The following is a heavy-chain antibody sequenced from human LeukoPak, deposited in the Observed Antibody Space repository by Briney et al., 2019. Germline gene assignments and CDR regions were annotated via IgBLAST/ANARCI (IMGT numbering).Heavy chain of an antibody. CDR1: GFTVSSNY. CDR2: IYSGGST. CDR3: ATQLLSDAFDI. J-gene: IGHJ3*02. V-gene: IGHV3-66*02. Sequence: AGGSLRLSCAASGFTVSSNYMSWVRQAPGKGLEWVSVIYSGGSTYYADSVKGRFTISRDNSKNTLYLQMNSLRAEDTAVYYCATQLLSDAFDIWGQGTMVTVSS. D-gene: IGHD2-2*01.